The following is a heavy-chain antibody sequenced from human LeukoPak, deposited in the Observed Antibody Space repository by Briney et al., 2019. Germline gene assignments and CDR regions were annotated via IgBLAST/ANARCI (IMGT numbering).Heavy chain of an antibody. CDR2: INHSGST. D-gene: IGHD2-2*01. V-gene: IGHV4-34*01. CDR1: GGSFSGYY. Sequence: SETLSLTCAVYGGSFSGYYWSWIRQPPGKGLEWIGEINHSGSTNYNPSLKSRDTISVDTSKNQFSLKLSSVTAADTAVYYCASAPRYCSSTSCRVSVWGKGTTVTVSS. CDR3: ASAPRYCSSTSCRVSV. J-gene: IGHJ6*04.